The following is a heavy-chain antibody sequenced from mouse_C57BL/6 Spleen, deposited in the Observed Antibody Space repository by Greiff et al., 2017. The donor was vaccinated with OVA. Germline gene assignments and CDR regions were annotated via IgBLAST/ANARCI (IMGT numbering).Heavy chain of an antibody. D-gene: IGHD1-1*01. CDR2: IYPSDSET. CDR1: GYTFTSYW. CDR3: ARPSYGSSTYWYFDV. V-gene: IGHV1-61*01. Sequence: VQLQQPGAELVRPGSSVKLSCKASGYTFTSYWMDWVKQRPGQGLEWIGNIYPSDSETHYNQKFKDKATLTVDKSSSTAYMQLSSLTSEDSAVYYCARPSYGSSTYWYFDVWGTGTTVTVSS. J-gene: IGHJ1*03.